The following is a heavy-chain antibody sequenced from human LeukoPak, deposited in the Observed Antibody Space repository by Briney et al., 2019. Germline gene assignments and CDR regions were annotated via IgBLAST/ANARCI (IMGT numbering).Heavy chain of an antibody. J-gene: IGHJ4*02. CDR3: AREERVGATYLFDY. V-gene: IGHV4-4*07. CDR2: IYTSGST. Sequence: PSETLSLTCTVSGGSLSSYYWSCIRQPAGKGLEWIGRIYTSGSTNYNPSLKSRVTISVDKSKNQFSLKFSSVTAADTAVYYCAREERVGATYLFDYGGQGPLVTVSA. D-gene: IGHD1-26*01. CDR1: GGSLSSYY.